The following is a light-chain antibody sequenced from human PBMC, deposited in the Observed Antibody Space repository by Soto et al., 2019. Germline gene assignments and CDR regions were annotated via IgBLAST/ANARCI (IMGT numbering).Light chain of an antibody. Sequence: VLTRSPGTLSLSPGERATLSCRASQGVSGRYLAWYQQKPGPAPRLLIYGASSRATGIPARFRGSGSGTDFTLTISSLEADDFAVYYCQQRSNWQITFGQGTRLEIK. CDR1: QGVSGRY. CDR2: GAS. J-gene: IGKJ5*01. CDR3: QQRSNWQIT. V-gene: IGKV3D-20*02.